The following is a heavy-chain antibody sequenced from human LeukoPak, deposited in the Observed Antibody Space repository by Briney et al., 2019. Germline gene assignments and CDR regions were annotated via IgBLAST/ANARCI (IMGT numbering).Heavy chain of an antibody. Sequence: PGGSLRLSCAASGFTFGSYWMHWVRQAPGKGRVWVSRINSDGSSTSYADSVKGRFTISRDDAKNTLYLKMNSLRAEDTAVYYCARDDEDIVVVPAATNGMGFDYWGRGTLVTVSS. CDR3: ARDDEDIVVVPAATNGMGFDY. CDR1: GFTFGSYW. J-gene: IGHJ4*02. CDR2: INSDGSST. V-gene: IGHV3-74*01. D-gene: IGHD2-2*01.